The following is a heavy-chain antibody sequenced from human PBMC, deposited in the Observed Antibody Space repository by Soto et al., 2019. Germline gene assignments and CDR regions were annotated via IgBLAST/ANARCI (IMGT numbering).Heavy chain of an antibody. CDR1: GYTFTTYG. V-gene: IGHV1-18*01. CDR3: AREGEMPYYYYGLDV. Sequence: GASVKVSCKASGYTFTTYGISWVRQAPGQGLEWMGWISGHNGHTKYAQKFQGRVTMTTDTSTSTVYMDLRSLRSDDTAVYYCAREGEMPYYYYGLDVWGQGTTVTVSS. CDR2: ISGHNGHT. J-gene: IGHJ6*02. D-gene: IGHD3-16*01.